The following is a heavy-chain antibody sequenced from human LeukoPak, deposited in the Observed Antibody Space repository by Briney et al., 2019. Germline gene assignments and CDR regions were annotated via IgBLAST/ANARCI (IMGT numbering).Heavy chain of an antibody. Sequence: ASVKVSCKASGYTFTSYGISWVRQAPGQGLEWMGWISAYSGNTNYAQKLQGRVTMTTDTSTSTAYMELSSLRSEDTAVYYCARGSEIEYYYDSSGSDYWGQGTLVTVSS. CDR2: ISAYSGNT. V-gene: IGHV1-18*01. D-gene: IGHD3-22*01. CDR3: ARGSEIEYYYDSSGSDY. CDR1: GYTFTSYG. J-gene: IGHJ4*02.